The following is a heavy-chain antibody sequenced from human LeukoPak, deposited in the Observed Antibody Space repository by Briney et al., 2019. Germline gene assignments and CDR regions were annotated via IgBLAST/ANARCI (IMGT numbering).Heavy chain of an antibody. J-gene: IGHJ6*03. D-gene: IGHD6-6*01. V-gene: IGHV3-30*04. CDR1: GFTFSSYA. Sequence: GGSLRLSCAASGFTFSSYAMHWVRQAPGKGLEWVAVISYDGSNKYYADSVKGRFTISRDNSKNTLYLQMNSLRAEDTAVYYCARVASYSSSSFYYMDVWGKGTTVTVSS. CDR2: ISYDGSNK. CDR3: ARVASYSSSSFYYMDV.